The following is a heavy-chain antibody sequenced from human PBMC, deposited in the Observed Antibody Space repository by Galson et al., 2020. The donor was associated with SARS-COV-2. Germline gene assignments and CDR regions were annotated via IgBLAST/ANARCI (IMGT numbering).Heavy chain of an antibody. Sequence: ASVKVSCKASGYTFTSYAMHWVRQDPGQRLEWMGWINAGNGNTKYSQKFQGRVTMTRDTSASTAYMELSSLRAEDTAVYYCASELVLGFDYWCQGTLVTVAS. D-gene: IGHD7-27*01. CDR1: GYTFTSYA. CDR2: INAGNGNT. V-gene: IGHV1-3*01. CDR3: ASELVLGFDY. J-gene: IGHJ4*02.